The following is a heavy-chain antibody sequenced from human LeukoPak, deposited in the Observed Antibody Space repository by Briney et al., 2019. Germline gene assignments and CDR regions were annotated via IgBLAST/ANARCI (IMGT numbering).Heavy chain of an antibody. CDR1: GYTFTSYG. CDR2: LSTHNANT. V-gene: IGHV1-18*01. Sequence: ASVKVSCKASGYTFTSYGISWVRQAPGQGLEWMGWLSTHNANTNYAQKLQGRVTVTTDTSTSTAYMELRSLRSDDTAVYYCARVGTAVDFGMDVWGQGTTVTVSS. CDR3: ARVGTAVDFGMDV. J-gene: IGHJ6*02. D-gene: IGHD6-13*01.